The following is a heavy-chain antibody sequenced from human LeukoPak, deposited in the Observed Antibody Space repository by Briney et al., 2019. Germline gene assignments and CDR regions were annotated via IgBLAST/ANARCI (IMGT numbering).Heavy chain of an antibody. Sequence: ASVKVSCKASGYTFTSYGFTWVRQAPGQGLEWMGWISAYNGNTNYAQKLQGRVTMTTDTSTSTAYMELRSLRSDDTAVYYCARVMGYYYYMDVWGKGTTVTVSS. D-gene: IGHD3-16*01. J-gene: IGHJ6*03. V-gene: IGHV1-18*01. CDR2: ISAYNGNT. CDR1: GYTFTSYG. CDR3: ARVMGYYYYMDV.